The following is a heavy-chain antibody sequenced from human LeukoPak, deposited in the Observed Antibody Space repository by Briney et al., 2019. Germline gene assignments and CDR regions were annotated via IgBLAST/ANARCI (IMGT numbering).Heavy chain of an antibody. D-gene: IGHD2-2*01. V-gene: IGHV3-33*08. Sequence: TGGSLRLSCAASGFTFSSYAMSWVRQAPGKGLEWVAVIWYDGSNKYYADSVKGRFTISRDNSKNTLYLQMNSLRAEDTAVYYCARDRNRYCSSTSCLNDYWGQGTLVTVSS. CDR2: IWYDGSNK. CDR3: ARDRNRYCSSTSCLNDY. CDR1: GFTFSSYA. J-gene: IGHJ4*02.